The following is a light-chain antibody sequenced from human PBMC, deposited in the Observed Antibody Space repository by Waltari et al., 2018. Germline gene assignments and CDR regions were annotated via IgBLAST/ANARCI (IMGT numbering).Light chain of an antibody. Sequence: DIVLTQSPDILSLSPGDTATLSCRASQSLTVNYLAWYQQKPAQAPKLLIYAASSRATGVPDRFSGSGSGAHFTLAISRLEPEDFAVYYCQQCESAPRTFGQGTKVEIK. CDR1: QSLTVNY. CDR3: QQCESAPRT. CDR2: AAS. J-gene: IGKJ1*01. V-gene: IGKV3-20*01.